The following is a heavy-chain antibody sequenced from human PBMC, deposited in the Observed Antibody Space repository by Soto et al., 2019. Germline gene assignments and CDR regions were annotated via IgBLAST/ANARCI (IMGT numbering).Heavy chain of an antibody. D-gene: IGHD6-13*01. Sequence: GESLKISCKGSGYSFTSYWIGWVRQMPGKGLEWMGIIYPGDSDTRYCPSFQGQVTISADKSISTAYLQWSSLKASDTAMYYCARTSAAGKYYYGMDVWGQGTTVTVSS. J-gene: IGHJ6*02. CDR3: ARTSAAGKYYYGMDV. CDR1: GYSFTSYW. V-gene: IGHV5-51*01. CDR2: IYPGDSDT.